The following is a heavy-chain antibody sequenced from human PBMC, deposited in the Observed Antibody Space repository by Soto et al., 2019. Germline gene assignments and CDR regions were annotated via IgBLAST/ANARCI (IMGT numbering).Heavy chain of an antibody. CDR1: GYTFTNYG. CDR2: ITTYNGHT. V-gene: IGHV1-18*01. D-gene: IGHD6-19*01. Sequence: QVQLVQSGAEVKKPGASVKVSCKASGYTFTNYGISWVRQAPGQGLEWVGWITTYNGHTDYAQKFQGRVTMTTDTSTNTVYMELRSLRSDDTAVYYCARRLSGGYADFDYWGQGTLVPVSS. J-gene: IGHJ4*02. CDR3: ARRLSGGYADFDY.